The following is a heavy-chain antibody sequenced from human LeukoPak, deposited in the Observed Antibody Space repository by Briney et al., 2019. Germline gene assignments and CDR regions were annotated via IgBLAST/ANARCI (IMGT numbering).Heavy chain of an antibody. J-gene: IGHJ4*02. CDR3: VRGPAYDSSGYPTSFDY. V-gene: IGHV3-21*01. CDR2: ISSSSSYI. CDR1: GFTFSSYS. D-gene: IGHD3-22*01. Sequence: PGGSLRLSCAASGFTFSSYSMNWVRQAPGKGLEWVSSISSSSSYIYYADSVKGRFTISRDNAKNSLYLQMNSLRAEDTAVYYCVRGPAYDSSGYPTSFDYWGQGTPVTVSS.